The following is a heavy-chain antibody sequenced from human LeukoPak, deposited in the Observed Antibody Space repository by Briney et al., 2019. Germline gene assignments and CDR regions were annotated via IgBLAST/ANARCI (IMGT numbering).Heavy chain of an antibody. D-gene: IGHD3-3*01. CDR1: GLTFDDYA. J-gene: IGHJ4*02. CDR2: ISWDGGSP. CDR3: AKDKDRTIFGVVKPDS. V-gene: IGHV3-43D*03. Sequence: GGSLRLSCAASGLTFDDYAMHWVRQVPGKGLEWVSVISWDGGSPYYADSVKGRFTISRDNSKNSLYLQMSSLRAEDTALYYCAKDKDRTIFGVVKPDSWGQGALVTVSS.